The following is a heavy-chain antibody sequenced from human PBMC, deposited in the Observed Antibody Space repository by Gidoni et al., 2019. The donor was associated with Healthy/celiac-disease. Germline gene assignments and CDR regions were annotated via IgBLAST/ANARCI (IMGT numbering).Heavy chain of an antibody. J-gene: IGHJ6*02. D-gene: IGHD2-15*01. CDR3: ATRGPEGYCSGGSCYSPYYYGMDV. CDR1: GFTFSDSN. V-gene: IGHV3-11*01. Sequence: QVQLVESGGGWVKPGGSLRPSCAASGFTFSDSNMSCLRPAPGKGLEWVSYISSSGSTIYYADSVKGRFTISRDNAKNSLYLQMNSLRAEDTAVYYCATRGPEGYCSGGSCYSPYYYGMDVWGQGTTVTVSS. CDR2: ISSSGSTI.